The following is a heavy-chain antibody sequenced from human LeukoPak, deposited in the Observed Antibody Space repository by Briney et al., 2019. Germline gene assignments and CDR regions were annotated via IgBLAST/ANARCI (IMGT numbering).Heavy chain of an antibody. J-gene: IGHJ6*03. CDR1: GGTFSSYA. CDR3: ASSGNPGYYYYYYMDV. Sequence: SVKVSCKASGGTFSSYAISWVRQAPGQGLEWMGGIIPIFGTADYAQKFQGRVTITTDESTSTAYMELSSLRSEDTAVYYCASSGNPGYYYYYYMDVWGKGTTVTVSS. V-gene: IGHV1-69*05. CDR2: IIPIFGTA.